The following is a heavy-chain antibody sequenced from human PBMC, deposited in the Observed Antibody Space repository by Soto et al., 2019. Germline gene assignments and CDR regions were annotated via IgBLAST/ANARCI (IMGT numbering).Heavy chain of an antibody. D-gene: IGHD2-15*01. Sequence: QVQLVQSGAEVKKPGSSVKVSCKASGGTFSSYTISWVRQAPGPGLEWMGRIIPSLGIANYAQKFQGRVTINADKSTSTGYMEMSSLRSEDTAVYYCAAATPTDGFDYWGQGTLVTVSS. J-gene: IGHJ4*02. CDR2: IIPSLGIA. V-gene: IGHV1-69*02. CDR1: GGTFSSYT. CDR3: AAATPTDGFDY.